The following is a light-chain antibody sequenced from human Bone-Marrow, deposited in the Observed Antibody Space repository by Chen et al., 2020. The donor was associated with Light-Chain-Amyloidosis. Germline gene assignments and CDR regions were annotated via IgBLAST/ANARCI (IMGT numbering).Light chain of an antibody. J-gene: IGKJ3*01. Sequence: DIVMTQSPDSLPVSLSERATINCKSSQSVLYSSNNKNYLAWYQQKPGQPPKLLIYWASTRESGVPDRFSGSGSGTDFTLTINSLQAEDVAVYYCQQYYSTPRTFGPGTKVDIK. CDR1: QSVLYSSNNKNY. CDR3: QQYYSTPRT. CDR2: WAS. V-gene: IGKV4-1*01.